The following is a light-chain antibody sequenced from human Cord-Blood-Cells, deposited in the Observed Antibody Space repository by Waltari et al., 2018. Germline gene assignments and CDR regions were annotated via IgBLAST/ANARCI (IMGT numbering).Light chain of an antibody. CDR2: EVS. Sequence: QSALTQPASVPGPPGQSSPIPCTPTSSDVGGYDYVSWYQQHPVKAPKRMFYEVSNRPSGVSNRFSGSKSGNTASLTISGLQAEDEADYYCSSYTSSSTYVFGTGTKVTVL. J-gene: IGLJ1*01. CDR3: SSYTSSSTYV. V-gene: IGLV2-14*01. CDR1: SSDVGGYDY.